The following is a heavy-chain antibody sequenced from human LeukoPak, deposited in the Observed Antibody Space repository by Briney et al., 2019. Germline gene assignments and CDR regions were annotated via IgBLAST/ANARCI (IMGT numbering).Heavy chain of an antibody. CDR3: AKGGLDYYYDMDV. D-gene: IGHD3-16*01. CDR1: GFTFDDYA. CDR2: ISWNSGSI. Sequence: GGSLRLSCAASGFTFDDYAMHWVRQAPGKGLEWVSGISWNSGSIGYADSVKGRFTISRDNAKNSLYLQMNSLRAEDTALYYCAKGGLDYYYDMDVWGQGTTVTVSS. J-gene: IGHJ6*02. V-gene: IGHV3-9*01.